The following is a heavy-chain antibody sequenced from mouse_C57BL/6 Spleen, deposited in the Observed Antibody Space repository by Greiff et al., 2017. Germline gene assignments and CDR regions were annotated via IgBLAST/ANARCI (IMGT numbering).Heavy chain of an antibody. V-gene: IGHV14-2*01. D-gene: IGHD3-2*02. CDR2: IDPEDGET. Sequence: VQLQQSGAELVKPGASVKLSCTASGFNIKDYYMHWVKQRTEKGLEWIGRIDPEDGETKYAPKFQGKATITADTSSNTAYLQLSSLTSDDTAVXYCARDTAQAPPFFAYWGQGTLVTVSA. J-gene: IGHJ3*01. CDR1: GFNIKDYY. CDR3: ARDTAQAPPFFAY.